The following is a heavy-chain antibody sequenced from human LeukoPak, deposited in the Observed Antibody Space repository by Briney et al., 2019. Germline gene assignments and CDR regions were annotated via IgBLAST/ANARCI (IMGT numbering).Heavy chain of an antibody. Sequence: PETRSLTCTVSGDSISSYYWSWIWQPPGKGLEWIGYIYYSGSTNYNPSLKSRVTISVDTSKNQFSLKLSSVTAADTAVYYCARFYSNQGRYNWFDPWGQGTLVTVSS. J-gene: IGHJ5*02. D-gene: IGHD4-11*01. V-gene: IGHV4-59*08. CDR3: ARFYSNQGRYNWFDP. CDR2: IYYSGST. CDR1: GDSISSYY.